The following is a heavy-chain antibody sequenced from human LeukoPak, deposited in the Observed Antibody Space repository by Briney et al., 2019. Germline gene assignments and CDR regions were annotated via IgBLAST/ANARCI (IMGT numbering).Heavy chain of an antibody. CDR2: ISAYNGNT. D-gene: IGHD5-12*01. CDR1: GYTFTSYG. V-gene: IGHV1-18*01. J-gene: IGHJ4*02. CDR3: ARDNLYSGYDRNFDY. Sequence: ASVKVSCKASGYTFTSYGISWVRQAPGQGLEWMGWISAYNGNTNYAQKLQGRVTMTTDTSTSTAYMELRSLRSDDTAVYYCARDNLYSGYDRNFDYWGQGTLVTVSS.